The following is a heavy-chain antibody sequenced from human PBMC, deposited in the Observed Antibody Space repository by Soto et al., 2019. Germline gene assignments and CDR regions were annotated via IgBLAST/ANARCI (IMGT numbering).Heavy chain of an antibody. CDR1: GGSISTYY. V-gene: IGHV4-59*08. Sequence: QVQLLESGPGLVKPSETLSLTCTVSGGSISTYYWRWVRQPPGQELEWIGYLCHTGDAAYAPSLRSRVSTSLDTPNNQFSLRLDSVTAADTAVYYGARHDLRGGSYDFWVQGTLVTVSS. CDR2: LCHTGDA. J-gene: IGHJ4*02. CDR3: ARHDLRGGSYDF. D-gene: IGHD3-3*01.